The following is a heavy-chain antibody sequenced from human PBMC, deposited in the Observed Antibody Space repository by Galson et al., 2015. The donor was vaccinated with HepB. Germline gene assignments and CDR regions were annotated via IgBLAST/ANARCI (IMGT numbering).Heavy chain of an antibody. CDR2: ISSNGGST. V-gene: IGHV3-64D*06. Sequence: SLRLSCAASGFTFSSYAMHWVRQAPGKGLEYVSAISSNGGSTYYANSVKGRFTISRDNSKNTLYLQMSSLRAEDTAVYYCVKDQYSSSTSRLRRWGAFDIWGQGTMVTVSS. CDR1: GFTFSSYA. CDR3: VKDQYSSSTSRLRRWGAFDI. D-gene: IGHD6-13*01. J-gene: IGHJ3*02.